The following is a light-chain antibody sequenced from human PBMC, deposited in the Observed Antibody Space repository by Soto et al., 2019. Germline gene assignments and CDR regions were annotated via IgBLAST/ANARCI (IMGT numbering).Light chain of an antibody. Sequence: DIVLTQSPGSLSLSPGARATLSCRASQSVPRTYLAWYQQKPGQTPSLLIYGASTRATGIPDRFSGSGSGTDFTLTITRLEPEDFAVFYCQQYGTSEIIFGQGTRLEI. J-gene: IGKJ5*01. CDR1: QSVPRTY. CDR2: GAS. CDR3: QQYGTSEII. V-gene: IGKV3-20*01.